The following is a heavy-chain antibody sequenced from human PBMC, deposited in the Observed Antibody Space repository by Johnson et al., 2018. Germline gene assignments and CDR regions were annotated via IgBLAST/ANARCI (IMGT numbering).Heavy chain of an antibody. J-gene: IGHJ4*02. CDR3: ARFRTAQYTNSIES. V-gene: IGHV3-21*06. Sequence: VQLVDSGGGVVESGVSLRLSCVVSGFTFSSYSMNWVRQPPGKGLEWVSSINSNSVHILYADTVNGRFTVSRDNAKNSLYLQMDRLRVEDTAIYYFARFRTAQYTNSIESWGQGTLVTVS. CDR1: GFTFSSYS. CDR2: INSNSVHI. D-gene: IGHD2-2*02.